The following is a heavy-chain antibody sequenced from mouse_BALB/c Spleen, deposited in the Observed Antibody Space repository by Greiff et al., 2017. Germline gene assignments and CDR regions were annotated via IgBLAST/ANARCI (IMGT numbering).Heavy chain of an antibody. CDR1: GYTFTNYW. J-gene: IGHJ4*01. V-gene: IGHV1-63*01. D-gene: IGHD1-1*02. CDR3: ARGGSIYAMDY. Sequence: QVQLQQSGAELVRPGTSVKISCKASGYTFTNYWLGWVKQRPGHGLEWIGDIYPGGGYTNYNEKFKGKATLTVDKSSSTAYMELSSLTSEDSAVYYCARGGSIYAMDYWGQGTSVTVSS. CDR2: IYPGGGYT.